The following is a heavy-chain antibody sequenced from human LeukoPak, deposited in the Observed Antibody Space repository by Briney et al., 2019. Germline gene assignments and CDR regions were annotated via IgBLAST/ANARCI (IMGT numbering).Heavy chain of an antibody. CDR1: GGSISSSGYY. D-gene: IGHD1-26*01. V-gene: IGHV4-39*01. J-gene: IGHJ5*02. CDR2: IYYSGST. Sequence: PSETLSLTCTVSGGSISSSGYYWGWIRQPPGKGLEWIASIYYSGSTYYNPSLKSRVTISVDTSKNQLSLKLSSLTAADTAVYYCARHEYSGSYYGLSWFDPWGQGTLVTVFS. CDR3: ARHEYSGSYYGLSWFDP.